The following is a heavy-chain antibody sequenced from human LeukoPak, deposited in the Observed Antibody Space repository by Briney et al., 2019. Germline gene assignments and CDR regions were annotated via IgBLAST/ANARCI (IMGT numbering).Heavy chain of an antibody. V-gene: IGHV3-7*01. CDR3: TRERVATIFDAFDI. J-gene: IGHJ3*02. CDR1: GFTFNNYW. D-gene: IGHD5-12*01. Sequence: PGGSLRLSCAASGFTFNNYWMSWVRQAPGKGLEWVANIKQDETEEYHVDSVKGRFTISRDNAKNSLYLQMSSLRVEDTAVYYCTRERVATIFDAFDIWGQGTMVTVSS. CDR2: IKQDETEE.